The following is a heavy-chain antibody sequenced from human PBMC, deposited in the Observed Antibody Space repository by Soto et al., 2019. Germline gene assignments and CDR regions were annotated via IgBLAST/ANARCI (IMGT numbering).Heavy chain of an antibody. J-gene: IGHJ6*02. CDR2: ISYDGSNK. V-gene: IGHV3-30-3*01. CDR1: GFTFSSYA. Sequence: GGSLRLSCAASGFTFSSYAMHWVRQAPGKGLEWVAVISYDGSNKYYADSVKGRFTISRDNSKNTLYLQMNSLRAEDTAVYYCASNTFIVVDTALDYYGMDVWGQGTTVTVSS. D-gene: IGHD5-18*01. CDR3: ASNTFIVVDTALDYYGMDV.